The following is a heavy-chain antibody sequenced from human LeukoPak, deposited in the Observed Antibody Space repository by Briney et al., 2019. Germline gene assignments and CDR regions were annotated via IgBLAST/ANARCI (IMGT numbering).Heavy chain of an antibody. CDR3: ARSPGGLYYFDY. Sequence: ASVKVSCKASGYTFTSYYMHWVRQAPGQGLEWMGIINPSGGSTSYAQKFQGRVTMTRDMSTSTVYMELSSLRSEDTAVYYCARSPGGLYYFDYWGQGTLVTVSS. J-gene: IGHJ4*02. V-gene: IGHV1-46*01. D-gene: IGHD2-2*01. CDR2: INPSGGST. CDR1: GYTFTSYY.